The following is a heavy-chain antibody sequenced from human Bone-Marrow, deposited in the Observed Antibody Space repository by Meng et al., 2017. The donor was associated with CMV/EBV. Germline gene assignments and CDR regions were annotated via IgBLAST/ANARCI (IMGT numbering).Heavy chain of an antibody. J-gene: IGHJ4*02. CDR2: IIPILGIA. V-gene: IGHV1-69*10. CDR1: GGTFSSYA. CDR3: ARASLRYNWNYPGGG. D-gene: IGHD1-7*01. Sequence: SVKVSCKASGGTFSSYAISWVRQAPGQGLEWMGGIIPILGIANYAQKFQGRVTITADKSTSTAYMELSSLGSEDTAVYYCARASLRYNWNYPGGGWGQGTLVTVSS.